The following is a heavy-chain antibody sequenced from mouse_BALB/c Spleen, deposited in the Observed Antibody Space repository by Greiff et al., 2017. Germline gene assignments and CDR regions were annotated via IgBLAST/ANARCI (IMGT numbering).Heavy chain of an antibody. CDR2: IYPGNSDT. Sequence: EVQLQQSGTVLARPGASVKMSCKASGYTFTSYWMHWVKQRPGQGLEWIGAIYPGNSDTSYNQKFKGKAKLTAVTSTSTAYMELSSLTNEDSAVYYCTRASYGNYDFFDYWGQGTTLTVSS. D-gene: IGHD2-10*02. J-gene: IGHJ2*01. CDR3: TRASYGNYDFFDY. CDR1: GYTFTSYW. V-gene: IGHV1-5*01.